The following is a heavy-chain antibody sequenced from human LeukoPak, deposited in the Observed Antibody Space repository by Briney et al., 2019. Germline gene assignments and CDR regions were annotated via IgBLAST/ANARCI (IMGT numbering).Heavy chain of an antibody. V-gene: IGHV3-48*03. J-gene: IGHJ3*02. CDR3: ARALGGSYSPDAFDI. D-gene: IGHD1-26*01. CDR2: ISSSGSTI. Sequence: PSETLSLTCTVSGGSISSSSYYWGWVRQAPGKGLEWVSYISSSGSTIYYADSVKGRFTISRDNAKNSLYLQMNSLRAEDTAVYCCARALGGSYSPDAFDIWGQGTMVTVSS. CDR1: GGSISSSSYY.